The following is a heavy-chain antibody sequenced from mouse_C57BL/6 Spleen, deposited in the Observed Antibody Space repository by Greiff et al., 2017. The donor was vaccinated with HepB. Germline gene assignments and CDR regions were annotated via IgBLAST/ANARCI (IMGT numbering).Heavy chain of an antibody. J-gene: IGHJ4*01. Sequence: QVQLQQPGAELVRPGTSVKLSCKASGYTFTSYWMHWVKQRPGQGLEWIGVIDPSDSYTNYNQKFKGKATLTVDTSSSTAYMQLSSLTSEDSAVYYCARWNGGAMDYWGQGTSVTVSS. CDR3: ARWNGGAMDY. V-gene: IGHV1-59*01. CDR2: IDPSDSYT. CDR1: GYTFTSYW.